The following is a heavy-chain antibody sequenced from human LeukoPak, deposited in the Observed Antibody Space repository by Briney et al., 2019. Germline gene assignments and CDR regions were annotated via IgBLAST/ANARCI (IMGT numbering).Heavy chain of an antibody. CDR2: ISYDGSNK. J-gene: IGHJ6*02. V-gene: IGHV3-30*03. D-gene: IGHD6-13*01. Sequence: GGALRLSCAASGXMFSSYGMHWVRQAPGKGLEWVAVISYDGSNKYYADSVKGRFTISRDNSKNTLYLQMNSLRPEDTAVYYCARNLSAADGLYYGMDVWGQGTTVTVSS. CDR1: GXMFSSYG. CDR3: ARNLSAADGLYYGMDV.